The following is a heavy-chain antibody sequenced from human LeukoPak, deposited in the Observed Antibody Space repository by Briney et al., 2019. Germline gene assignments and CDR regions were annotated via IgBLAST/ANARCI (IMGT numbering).Heavy chain of an antibody. CDR2: IYYSGST. V-gene: IGHV4-59*01. CDR3: ARGGGRDWFDP. CDR1: GGSISSYY. Sequence: SETLSLTCTVSGGSISSYYWSWIRQPPGKGLEWIGYIYYSGSTNYNPSLKSRVTISVDTSKNQFSLKLSSVTAADTAVYHCARGGGRDWFDPWGQGTLVTVSS. D-gene: IGHD2-15*01. J-gene: IGHJ5*02.